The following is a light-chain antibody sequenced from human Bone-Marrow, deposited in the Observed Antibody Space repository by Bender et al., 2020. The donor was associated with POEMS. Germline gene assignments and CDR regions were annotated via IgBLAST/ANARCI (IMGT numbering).Light chain of an antibody. V-gene: IGLV1-40*01. CDR3: QSYDNSLGGWV. CDR1: SSNTGSGYD. CDR2: GYN. J-gene: IGLJ3*02. Sequence: QSVLTQPPSVSEAPGQRVTISCTGSSSNTGSGYDINWYQHLPGTAPKLLIYGYNNRPSGVPDRFSGSKSGTSASLVITGLQAEDEADYYFQSYDNSLGGWVFGGGTKLTVL.